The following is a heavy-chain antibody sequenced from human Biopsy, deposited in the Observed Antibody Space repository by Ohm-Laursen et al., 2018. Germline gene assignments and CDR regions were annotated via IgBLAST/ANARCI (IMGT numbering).Heavy chain of an antibody. Sequence: SDTLSLTCAVYGGSFNGYFWSWIRQPPGKGLERIGDITQSGSTNYSPSLKSRVTISVDTAKKQFSLSLRSVTAADTAVYYCARVPLPGIGAAYQGRFLYGMDVWGQGTTVSVSS. CDR3: ARVPLPGIGAAYQGRFLYGMDV. D-gene: IGHD6-13*01. V-gene: IGHV4-34*01. CDR2: ITQSGST. J-gene: IGHJ6*02. CDR1: GGSFNGYF.